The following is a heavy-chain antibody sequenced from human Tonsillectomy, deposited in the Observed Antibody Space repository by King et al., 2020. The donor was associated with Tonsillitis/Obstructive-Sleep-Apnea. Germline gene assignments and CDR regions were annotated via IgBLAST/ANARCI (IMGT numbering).Heavy chain of an antibody. CDR2: IIPFLGTA. J-gene: IGHJ6*02. V-gene: IGHV1-69*10. Sequence: QLVQSGAEVKKPGSSVKVSCKASGGTFSRYAINWVRQAPGQGLEWMGGIIPFLGTASYAQKFQGRVTIPADKSTGTAYMDLSSLRPADTAVYYCARAGPLGQAREKIYYYYDMDVWGQGTTVTVSS. D-gene: IGHD1-26*01. CDR1: GGTFSRYA. CDR3: ARAGPLGQAREKIYYYYDMDV.